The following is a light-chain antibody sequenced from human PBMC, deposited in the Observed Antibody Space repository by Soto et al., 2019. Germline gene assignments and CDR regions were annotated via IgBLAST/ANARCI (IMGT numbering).Light chain of an antibody. CDR3: QQGRNWPLT. CDR1: QSITSD. V-gene: IGKV3-15*01. Sequence: EIVMTQSPATLSSSPGESATLSCRARQSITSDLVGYQQKAGQPPRLLIYGASTRATGVPARFTGSGYGADFTLTVSGLESEDFAVYYCQQGRNWPLTCGHGTMLEI. J-gene: IGKJ2*01. CDR2: GAS.